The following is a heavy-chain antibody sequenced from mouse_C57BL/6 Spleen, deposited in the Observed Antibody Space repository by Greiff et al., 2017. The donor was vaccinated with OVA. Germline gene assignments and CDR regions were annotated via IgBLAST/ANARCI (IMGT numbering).Heavy chain of an antibody. CDR3: ARDRGTSYFDY. D-gene: IGHD3-1*01. V-gene: IGHV5-4*01. J-gene: IGHJ2*01. CDR1: GFTFSSYA. CDR2: ISDGGSYT. Sequence: DVKLVESGGGLVKPGGSLKLSCAASGFTFSSYAMSWVRQTPEKRLEWVATISDGGSYTYYPDNVKGRFTISRDNAKNNLYLQMSHLKSEDTAMYYCARDRGTSYFDYWGQGTTLTVSS.